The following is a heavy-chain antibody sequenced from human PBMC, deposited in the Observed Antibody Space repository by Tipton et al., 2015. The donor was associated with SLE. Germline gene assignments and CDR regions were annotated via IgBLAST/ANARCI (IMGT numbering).Heavy chain of an antibody. Sequence: QSGAEVKKPGASMKVSCKASGYTFTNYGITWVRQAPGQGLEWMGWISVYNGNTNYAQKLQGRVTMTTDTSTSTAYMELRSLRSDDTAVYYCAREWVDIVATTGYYFDYWGQGTLVTVSS. J-gene: IGHJ4*02. D-gene: IGHD5-12*01. CDR2: ISVYNGNT. CDR3: AREWVDIVATTGYYFDY. CDR1: GYTFTNYG. V-gene: IGHV1-18*01.